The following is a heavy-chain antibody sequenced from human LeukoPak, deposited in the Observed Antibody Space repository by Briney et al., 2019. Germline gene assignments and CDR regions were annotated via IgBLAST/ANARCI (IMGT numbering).Heavy chain of an antibody. V-gene: IGHV3-23*01. J-gene: IGHJ4*02. CDR3: AKQSGSWRPLLDY. CDR2: ISANGGGT. Sequence: PGGSLRLSCAASGFTFSNYAINWVRQAPGKGLEWVSGISANGGGTYYADSVKGRFTISRDNSKNTLYLQMNSLRAEDTAVYYCAKQSGSWRPLLDYWGQGTLVTVSS. D-gene: IGHD6-13*01. CDR1: GFTFSNYA.